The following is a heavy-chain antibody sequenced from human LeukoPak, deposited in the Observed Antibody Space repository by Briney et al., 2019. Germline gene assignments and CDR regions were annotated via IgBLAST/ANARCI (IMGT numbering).Heavy chain of an antibody. CDR2: IYGDGST. Sequence: PGGSLRLSCLVSGFSVSHNYVSWVRQAPGKGLEWVSNIYGDGSTNYADSVRGRFTISRENAKNSLYLQTNSLRAGDTAVYYCARGTYYYDSSGPQNAFDIWGQGTMVTVSS. J-gene: IGHJ3*02. CDR1: GFSVSHNY. V-gene: IGHV3-53*01. CDR3: ARGTYYYDSSGPQNAFDI. D-gene: IGHD3-22*01.